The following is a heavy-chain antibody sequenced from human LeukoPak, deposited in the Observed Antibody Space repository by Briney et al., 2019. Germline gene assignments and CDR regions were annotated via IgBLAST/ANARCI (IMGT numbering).Heavy chain of an antibody. J-gene: IGHJ4*02. V-gene: IGHV3-23*01. D-gene: IGHD3-10*01. Sequence: GGSLRLSCAASGFTFSRYAMSWVRQAPGKGLEWVSAISGSGGSTYYADSVKGRFTISRDNSKNTLYLQMNSLRAEDTAVYYCAKDYGSGSYFDYWGQGTLVTVSS. CDR3: AKDYGSGSYFDY. CDR2: ISGSGGST. CDR1: GFTFSRYA.